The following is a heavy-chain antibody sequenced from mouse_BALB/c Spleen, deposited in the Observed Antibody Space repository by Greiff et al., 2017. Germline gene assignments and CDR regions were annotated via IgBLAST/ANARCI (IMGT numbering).Heavy chain of an antibody. CDR2: ISNGGGST. D-gene: IGHD4-1*02. CDR1: GFTFSSYT. J-gene: IGHJ3*01. Sequence: EVQLVESGGGLVQPGGSLKLSCAASGFTFSSYTMSWVRQTPEKRLEWVAYISNGGGSTYYPDTVKGRFTISRDNAKNTLYLQMSSLKSEDTAMYYCARHAGPNWSWFAYWGQGTLVTVSA. V-gene: IGHV5-12-2*01. CDR3: ARHAGPNWSWFAY.